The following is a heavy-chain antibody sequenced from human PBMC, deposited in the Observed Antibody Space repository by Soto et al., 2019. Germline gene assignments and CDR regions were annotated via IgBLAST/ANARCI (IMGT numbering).Heavy chain of an antibody. Sequence: EVQLVESGGGLVQPGGSLRLSCAASGFTFSNYWMSWVRQVPGKGLAWASNIKEDGSEKYYVDSVKGRFTISRDNAKNSVHLQMNSLRDEDTAVYYCVRFSILVSGRGRGAFFDSWGQGTPVTVSS. V-gene: IGHV3-7*03. D-gene: IGHD6-19*01. J-gene: IGHJ4*02. CDR2: IKEDGSEK. CDR1: GFTFSNYW. CDR3: VRFSILVSGRGRGAFFDS.